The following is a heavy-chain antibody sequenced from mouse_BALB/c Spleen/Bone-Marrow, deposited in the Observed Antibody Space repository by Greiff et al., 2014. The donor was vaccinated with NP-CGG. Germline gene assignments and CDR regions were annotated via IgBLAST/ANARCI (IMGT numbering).Heavy chain of an antibody. CDR2: IDPSDSET. Sequence: QVQLKDSGPQLVRLGASVKISCKASGYSFTSYWMHWVKQRPGQGLEWIGMIDPSDSETRLNQKFKDKATLTVDISSSTAYMQLSSPTSEDSAVYYCASPSDGNPFAYWGQGTLVTVSA. D-gene: IGHD2-1*01. V-gene: IGHV1S126*01. CDR3: ASPSDGNPFAY. CDR1: GYSFTSYW. J-gene: IGHJ3*01.